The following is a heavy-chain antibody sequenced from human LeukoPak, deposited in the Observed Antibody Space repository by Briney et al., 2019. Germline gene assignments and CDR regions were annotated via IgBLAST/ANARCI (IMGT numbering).Heavy chain of an antibody. D-gene: IGHD3-10*01. CDR1: GYTFTGYY. CDR3: ARAPRYYGSGSYYNPTLYYFDY. V-gene: IGHV1-2*04. J-gene: IGHJ4*02. CDR2: INPNSGGT. Sequence: ASVKVSCKASGYTFTGYYMHRVRQAPGQGLEWMGWINPNSGGTNYAQKFQGWVTMTRDTSISTAYMELSRLRSDDTAVYYCARAPRYYGSGSYYNPTLYYFDYWGQGTLVTVSS.